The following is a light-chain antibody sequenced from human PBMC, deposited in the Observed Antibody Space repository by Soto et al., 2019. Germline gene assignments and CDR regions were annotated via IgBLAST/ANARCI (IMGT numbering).Light chain of an antibody. Sequence: QSALTQPPSASGSPGQSVTISCTGTNSDVGGYNFVSWYQQHPGKAPKLMIYEVSERPSGVPDRFSGSKSGNTASLTVSGLQAEDEADYYCSSYAGSNIVVFGGGTSSPS. V-gene: IGLV2-8*01. CDR1: NSDVGGYNF. J-gene: IGLJ2*01. CDR3: SSYAGSNIVV. CDR2: EVS.